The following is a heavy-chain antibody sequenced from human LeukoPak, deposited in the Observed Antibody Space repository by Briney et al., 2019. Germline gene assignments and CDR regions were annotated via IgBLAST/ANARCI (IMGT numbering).Heavy chain of an antibody. V-gene: IGHV4-39*01. J-gene: IGHJ5*02. CDR3: ARQGYDMSWFDP. D-gene: IGHD3-9*01. CDR1: GGSIRSTGHY. Sequence: SETLSLTCTVSGGSIRSTGHYWAWIRQPPGKRLEWIGSIYYSGGTYYNPSLKSRVTISVVTSKNQFSLSLSSVTAADTAVYYCARQGYDMSWFDPWGQGTLVTVSS. CDR2: IYYSGGT.